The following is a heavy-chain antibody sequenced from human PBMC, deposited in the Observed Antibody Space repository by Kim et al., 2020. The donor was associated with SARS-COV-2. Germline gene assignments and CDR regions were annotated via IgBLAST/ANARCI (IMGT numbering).Heavy chain of an antibody. D-gene: IGHD1-26*01. J-gene: IGHJ2*01. Sequence: GGSLRLSCAVSGFTFSSYGMHWVRQAPGKGLEWVAVIWYDGSKKYYADSVKGRFTISRDDSKNTVYLQMNSLRAEDTALYYCARDGEVGAGYWYFGLWGRGTPLTVSS. CDR3: ARDGEVGAGYWYFGL. CDR2: IWYDGSKK. CDR1: GFTFSSYG. V-gene: IGHV3-33*08.